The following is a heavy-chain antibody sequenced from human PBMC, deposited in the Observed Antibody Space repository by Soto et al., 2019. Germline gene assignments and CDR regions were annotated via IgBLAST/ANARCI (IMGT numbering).Heavy chain of an antibody. V-gene: IGHV1-18*01. CDR3: ARDLYYDYIWGSYRTLGY. J-gene: IGHJ4*02. D-gene: IGHD3-16*02. CDR1: GYTFTNYG. CDR2: ISAYNGNT. Sequence: ASVKVSCKASGYTFTNYGISWVRQAPGQGLEWMGWISAYNGNTNYAQKLQGRVTMTTDTSTSTAYMELRSLTSDDTAVYYCARDLYYDYIWGSYRTLGYWGQGTLVTVSS.